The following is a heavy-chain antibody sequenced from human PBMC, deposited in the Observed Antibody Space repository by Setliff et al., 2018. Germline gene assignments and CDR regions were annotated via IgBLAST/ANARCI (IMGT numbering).Heavy chain of an antibody. Sequence: SETLSLTCTVSGGSISSGDYYWSWIRQPPGKGLEWIGYIYSSGSTYYNPSLKSRVSISVDTSKNQFSLKLSSVTAADTAVYYCARHTISIVDVWGKGTTVTAPQ. J-gene: IGHJ6*04. V-gene: IGHV4-30-4*08. CDR2: IYSSGST. D-gene: IGHD3-9*01. CDR1: GGSISSGDYY. CDR3: ARHTISIVDV.